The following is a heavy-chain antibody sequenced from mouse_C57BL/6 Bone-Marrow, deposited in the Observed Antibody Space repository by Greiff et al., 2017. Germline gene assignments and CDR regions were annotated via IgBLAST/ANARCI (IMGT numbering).Heavy chain of an antibody. V-gene: IGHV1-64*01. D-gene: IGHD1-1*01. CDR3: ARREVLLPSVERYFDY. CDR1: GYTFTSYW. CDR2: IHPNSGST. Sequence: VQLHQPGAELVKPGASVKLSCKASGYTFTSYWMHWVKQRPGQGLEWIGMIHPNSGSTNYNEKFKSKATLTVDKSSSTAYMQLSSLTSEDSAVYYCARREVLLPSVERYFDYWGQGTTLTVSS. J-gene: IGHJ2*01.